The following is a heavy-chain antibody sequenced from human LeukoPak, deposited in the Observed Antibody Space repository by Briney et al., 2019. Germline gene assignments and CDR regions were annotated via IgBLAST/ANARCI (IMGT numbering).Heavy chain of an antibody. CDR2: ISYDGSNK. CDR1: GFTFSSYA. J-gene: IGHJ4*02. CDR3: ARAWELLGPFAY. Sequence: GGSLRLSCAASGFTFSSYAMHWVRQAPGKGLEWVAVISYDGSNKYYADSVKGRFTISRDNSKNTLYLQMNSLRAEDTAVYYCARAWELLGPFAYWGQGTLVTVSS. V-gene: IGHV3-30-3*01. D-gene: IGHD1-26*01.